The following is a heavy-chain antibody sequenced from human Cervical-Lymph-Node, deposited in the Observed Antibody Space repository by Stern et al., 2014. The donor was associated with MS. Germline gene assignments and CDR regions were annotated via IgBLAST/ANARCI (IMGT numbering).Heavy chain of an antibody. CDR3: ARDLGVGATTEEAYNWFDP. Sequence: VHLVESGAEVKKPGSSVKVSCKGSGGTFSSYAISWVRQAPGQGLEWMGGIITIFGTANYAQKFQGRVTITADESTSTAYMELSSLRSEDTAVYYCARDLGVGATTEEAYNWFDPWGQGTLVTVSS. J-gene: IGHJ5*02. D-gene: IGHD1-26*01. CDR1: GGTFSSYA. V-gene: IGHV1-69*01. CDR2: IITIFGTA.